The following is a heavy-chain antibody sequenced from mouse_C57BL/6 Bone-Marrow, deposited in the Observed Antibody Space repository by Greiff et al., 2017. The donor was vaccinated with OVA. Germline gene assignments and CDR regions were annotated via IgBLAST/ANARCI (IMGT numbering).Heavy chain of an antibody. V-gene: IGHV5-6*01. Sequence: DVHLVESGGDLVKPGGSLKLSCAASGFTFSSYGMSWVRQTPDKRLEWVATISSGGSYTYYPDSVKGRFTISRDNAKNTLYLQMSSLKSEDTAMYYCARSYYYGSSEAMDYWGQGTSVTVSS. CDR2: ISSGGSYT. J-gene: IGHJ4*01. CDR3: ARSYYYGSSEAMDY. D-gene: IGHD1-1*01. CDR1: GFTFSSYG.